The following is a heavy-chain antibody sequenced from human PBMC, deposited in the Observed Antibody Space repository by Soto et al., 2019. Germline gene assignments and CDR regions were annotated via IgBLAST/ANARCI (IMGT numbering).Heavy chain of an antibody. D-gene: IGHD3-10*01. CDR3: ARGHPGANWFDP. J-gene: IGHJ5*02. CDR2: INHSGST. V-gene: IGHV4-34*01. CDR1: GGSFSGYY. Sequence: SETLSLTCAVYGGSFSGYYWSWIRQPPGKGLEWIGEINHSGSTNYNPSLKSRVTISVDTSKNQFSLKLSSVTAADTAVYYCARGHPGANWFDPWGQGTLVTVSS.